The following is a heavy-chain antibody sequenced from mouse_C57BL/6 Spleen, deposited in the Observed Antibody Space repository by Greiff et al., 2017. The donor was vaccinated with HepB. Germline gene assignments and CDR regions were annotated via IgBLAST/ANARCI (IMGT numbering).Heavy chain of an antibody. CDR1: GFTFSSYA. J-gene: IGHJ1*03. D-gene: IGHD1-1*01. Sequence: EVQVVESGGGLVKPGGSLKLSCAASGFTFSSYAMSWVRQTPEKRLEWVATISDGGSYTYYPDNVKGRFTISRDNAKNNLYLQMSHLKSEDTAMYYCARDRPLYGSSYEGYFDVWGTGTTVTVSS. CDR3: ARDRPLYGSSYEGYFDV. CDR2: ISDGGSYT. V-gene: IGHV5-4*01.